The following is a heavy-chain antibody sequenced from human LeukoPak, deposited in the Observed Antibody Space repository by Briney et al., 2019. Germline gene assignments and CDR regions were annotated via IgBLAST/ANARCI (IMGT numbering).Heavy chain of an antibody. CDR2: ISDSGGNT. Sequence: GGSLRLSCAASGFTFNSYAMSWVRQAPWERLQWVSGISDSGGNTYYADSVRGRFTISRDNSKNTLYLQMNSLRAEDTAVYYCAKGYRYQLLGTFDSWGQGKLVTVSS. J-gene: IGHJ5*01. D-gene: IGHD2-2*01. CDR1: GFTFNSYA. V-gene: IGHV3-23*01. CDR3: AKGYRYQLLGTFDS.